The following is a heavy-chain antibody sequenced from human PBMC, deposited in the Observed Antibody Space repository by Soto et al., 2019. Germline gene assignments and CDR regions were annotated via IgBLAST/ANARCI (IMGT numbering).Heavy chain of an antibody. CDR1: GFTFANAW. D-gene: IGHD1-7*01. V-gene: IGHV3-15*01. Sequence: EVQLVESGGGLVKPGGSLRLSCAASGFTFANAWMSWVRQAPGKGLEWVGRVRSKADGGTTDYAEAVKGRFTISRDDSETTLYLQMNSLKIDDTAVYYCRRDWDYPVLWGQGTLVTVSS. J-gene: IGHJ4*02. CDR2: VRSKADGGTT. CDR3: RRDWDYPVL.